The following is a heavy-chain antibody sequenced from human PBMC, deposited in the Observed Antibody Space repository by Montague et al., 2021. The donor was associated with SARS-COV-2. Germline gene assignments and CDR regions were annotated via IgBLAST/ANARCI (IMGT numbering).Heavy chain of an antibody. D-gene: IGHD6-13*01. CDR2: IYYSGST. J-gene: IGHJ6*02. CDR1: GGSISSSSYY. Sequence: SETLSLTCTVSGGSISSSSYYWGWIRQPPGKGLEWIGSIYYSGSTYYNPSLKSRLTISVDTSKNQFSLKLSSVTAADTAVYYCARLGSQQLVRLSGMDVWGQGTTVTVSS. CDR3: ARLGSQQLVRLSGMDV. V-gene: IGHV4-39*07.